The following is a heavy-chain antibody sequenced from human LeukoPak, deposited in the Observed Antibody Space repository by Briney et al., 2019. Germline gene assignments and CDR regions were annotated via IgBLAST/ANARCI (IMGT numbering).Heavy chain of an antibody. CDR1: GFTFSNYG. J-gene: IGHJ4*02. CDR2: ISYDGSNK. V-gene: IGHV3-30*18. CDR3: AKVKDDGYLKNYLDY. D-gene: IGHD3-16*02. Sequence: QTGGSLRLSCAASGFTFSNYGMHWVRQAPGKGLELVAVISYDGSNKYYADSVKGRFTISRDKSKNTLYLQMNSLRAEDTAMYYCAKVKDDGYLKNYLDYWGQGTLVTVSS.